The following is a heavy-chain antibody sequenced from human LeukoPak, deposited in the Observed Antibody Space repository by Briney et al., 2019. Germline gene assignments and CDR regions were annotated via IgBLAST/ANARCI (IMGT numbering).Heavy chain of an antibody. D-gene: IGHD3-22*01. J-gene: IGHJ5*02. CDR2: IKGDGSET. Sequence: GGSLRLSCAASGFTFSSSWMHWVRQVPGKGLVWVSRIKGDGSETNYADSVKGRFTISRDNAKNTLFLQMNSLRVEDTAVYYCVRGQIGVSVIVHWGQGTLVTVSS. V-gene: IGHV3-74*01. CDR3: VRGQIGVSVIVH. CDR1: GFTFSSSW.